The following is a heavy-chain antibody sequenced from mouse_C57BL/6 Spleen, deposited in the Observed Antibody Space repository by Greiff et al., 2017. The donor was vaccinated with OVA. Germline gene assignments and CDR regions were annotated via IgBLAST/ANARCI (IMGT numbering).Heavy chain of an antibody. J-gene: IGHJ3*01. CDR3: AREAYDYGFAY. CDR2: ISSGGSYT. D-gene: IGHD2-4*01. Sequence: EVKVVESGGDLVKPGGSLKLSCAASGFTFSSYGMSWVRQTPDKRLEWVATISSGGSYTYYPDSVKGRFTISRDNAKNTLYLQMSSLKSEDTAMYYCAREAYDYGFAYWGQGTLVTVSA. CDR1: GFTFSSYG. V-gene: IGHV5-6*01.